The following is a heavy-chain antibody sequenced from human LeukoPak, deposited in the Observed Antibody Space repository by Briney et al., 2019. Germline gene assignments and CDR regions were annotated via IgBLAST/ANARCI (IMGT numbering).Heavy chain of an antibody. Sequence: PGGSLRLSCAGSGFTFSNYAMSWVRQAPGKGLDWVSAISGSGISTYYADSVKGRFTISRDNSKNTLYLQMNSLRAEDTAIYYCASHCSSTSCYYYWGQGTLVTVSS. V-gene: IGHV3-23*01. CDR1: GFTFSNYA. CDR2: ISGSGIST. CDR3: ASHCSSTSCYYY. D-gene: IGHD2-2*01. J-gene: IGHJ4*02.